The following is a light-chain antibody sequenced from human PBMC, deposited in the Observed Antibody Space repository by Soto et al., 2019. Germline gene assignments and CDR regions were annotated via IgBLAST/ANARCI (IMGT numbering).Light chain of an antibody. Sequence: EIVLTQSPCTLSLSPGERATLSCRASQSVSSNYLAWYQQKPGQAPRLLIYGASNRATGIPDRFSGSGSGTDFTLTISRLEPEDFAVYYCHQFGYSPRTFGQGTQGGY. J-gene: IGKJ1*01. CDR3: HQFGYSPRT. V-gene: IGKV3-20*01. CDR2: GAS. CDR1: QSVSSNY.